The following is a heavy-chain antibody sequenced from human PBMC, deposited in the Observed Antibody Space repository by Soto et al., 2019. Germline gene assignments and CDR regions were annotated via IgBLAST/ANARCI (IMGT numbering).Heavy chain of an antibody. D-gene: IGHD3-10*01. CDR1: GFTFSSYG. Sequence: PGGSLRLSCAASGFTFSSYGRHWVRQAPGKGLEWVAVIWYDGSNKYYADSVKGRFTISRDNSKNTLYLQMNSLRAEDTAVYYCARGITMPYYYMDVWGKGTTVTVSS. CDR2: IWYDGSNK. J-gene: IGHJ6*03. CDR3: ARGITMPYYYMDV. V-gene: IGHV3-33*01.